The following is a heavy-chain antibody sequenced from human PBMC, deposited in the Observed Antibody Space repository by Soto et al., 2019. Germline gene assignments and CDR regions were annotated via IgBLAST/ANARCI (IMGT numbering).Heavy chain of an antibody. J-gene: IGHJ3*02. CDR1: GYTLTEIS. Sequence: QVQLVQSGAEVKKPGASVKVSCKVSGYTLTEISIHWVRQAPGKGLEWMGGFDPEQGKIIYAQKFLGRVSMTEDTSTDTAYMELSSLRSVDTALYYCATTYLVEAFDIWGQGTMVSVSS. CDR3: ATTYLVEAFDI. CDR2: FDPEQGKI. V-gene: IGHV1-24*01. D-gene: IGHD3-10*01.